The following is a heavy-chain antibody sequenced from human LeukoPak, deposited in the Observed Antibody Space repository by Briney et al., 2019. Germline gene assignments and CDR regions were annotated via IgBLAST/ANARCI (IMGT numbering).Heavy chain of an antibody. Sequence: HPGGSQRLSCAAAGFSFSDYVMSWLRQPRGKGLEWVSAITGSCAPTYCADSVEGRFTISRDNSRNTLFLQMNGLRAEDTAVYYCAFRLRDYVWGSYSDWGQGTLVSVSS. J-gene: IGHJ4*02. V-gene: IGHV3-23*01. D-gene: IGHD3-16*01. CDR3: AFRLRDYVWGSYSD. CDR1: GFSFSDYV. CDR2: ITGSCAPT.